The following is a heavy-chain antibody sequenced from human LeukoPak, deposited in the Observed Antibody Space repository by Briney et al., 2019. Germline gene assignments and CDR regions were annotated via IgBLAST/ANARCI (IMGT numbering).Heavy chain of an antibody. Sequence: SVKVSCKASGGTFSSYAISWVRQAPGQGLEWMGRIIPTLGIANYAQKFQGRVTITADKSTSTAYMEPSSLRSEDTAVYYCARDSSGWVDPNDYWGQGTLVTVSS. J-gene: IGHJ4*02. CDR2: IIPTLGIA. D-gene: IGHD6-19*01. CDR1: GGTFSSYA. V-gene: IGHV1-69*04. CDR3: ARDSSGWVDPNDY.